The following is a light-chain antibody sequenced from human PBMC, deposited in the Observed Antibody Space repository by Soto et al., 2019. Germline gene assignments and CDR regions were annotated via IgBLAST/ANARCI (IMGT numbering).Light chain of an antibody. V-gene: IGLV2-14*01. CDR3: SSYTSSSTPHYV. CDR1: SSDVGGYNY. CDR2: EVT. J-gene: IGLJ1*01. Sequence: QLVLTQPASVSGSPGQSITISCTGTSSDVGGYNYVSWYQQHPGKAPKLMIYEVTNRPSGVSNRFSGSKSGNTASLTISGLQAEDEADYYCSSYTSSSTPHYVFGTGTKVTVL.